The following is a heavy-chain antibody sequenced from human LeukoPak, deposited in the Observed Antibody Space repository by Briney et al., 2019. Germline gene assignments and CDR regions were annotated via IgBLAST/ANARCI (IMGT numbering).Heavy chain of an antibody. CDR2: IYSGGTT. Sequence: GGSLRLSCAASGFTVSSNYMSWVRQAPGKGLEWVSVIYSGGTTYYADSAKGRVTISRDNSRNTLYLQMNSLRGEDTAVYYCARELAPYGVFDYWGQGTLVTVSS. D-gene: IGHD1-1*01. J-gene: IGHJ4*02. V-gene: IGHV3-53*01. CDR3: ARELAPYGVFDY. CDR1: GFTVSSNY.